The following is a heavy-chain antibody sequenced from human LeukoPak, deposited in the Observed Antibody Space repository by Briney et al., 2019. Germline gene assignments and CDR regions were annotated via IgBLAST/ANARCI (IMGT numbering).Heavy chain of an antibody. CDR1: GFTFSSYS. J-gene: IGHJ4*02. V-gene: IGHV3-21*04. CDR3: ASSNWNYYNY. Sequence: KPGGSLRLSCAASGFTFSSYSMNWVRQAPGKGLEWVSSISSSSSYIYYADSVKGRFTISRDNAKNSLYLQMDSLRAEDSAVYCCASSNWNYYNYWGQGTLVTVSS. CDR2: ISSSSSYI. D-gene: IGHD1-20*01.